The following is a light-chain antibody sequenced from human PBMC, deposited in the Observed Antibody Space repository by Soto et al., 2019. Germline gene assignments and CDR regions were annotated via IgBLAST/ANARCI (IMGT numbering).Light chain of an antibody. CDR2: GAS. J-gene: IGKJ1*01. Sequence: IVMTQSPATLSLSPGKRATLSCRASENVRTFVDWYRQKPGQAPRLLIYGASNRATGIPARFSGSGSGTDFTLTISNLEPEDFAVYYCQQHSHWPPWTFGQGTKVDI. CDR1: ENVRTF. CDR3: QQHSHWPPWT. V-gene: IGKV3-11*01.